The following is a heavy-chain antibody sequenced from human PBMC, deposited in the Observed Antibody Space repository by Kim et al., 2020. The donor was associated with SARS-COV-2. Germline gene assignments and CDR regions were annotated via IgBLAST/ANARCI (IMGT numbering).Heavy chain of an antibody. J-gene: IGHJ5*02. CDR3: VRGRGSSDFTDHWFDP. CDR2: IRSTGSTI. D-gene: IGHD3-16*01. V-gene: IGHV3-48*02. Sequence: GGSLRLSCATSGFTFSGSSMNWVRQAPGKGLEWISYIRSTGSTIYYADSVKGRFTISRDNAKNSLYLQMNSLRDEDTAVYYCVRGRGSSDFTDHWFDPWGQGTLVTVSS. CDR1: GFTFSGSS.